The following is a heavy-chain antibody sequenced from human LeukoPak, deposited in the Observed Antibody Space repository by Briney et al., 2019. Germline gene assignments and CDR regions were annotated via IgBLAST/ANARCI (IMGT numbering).Heavy chain of an antibody. V-gene: IGHV3-23*01. CDR3: AKDPWGFGAFDY. CDR1: GFTFSTYA. Sequence: SGGSLRLSCVVSGFTFSTYAMNWVRQAPGKGLEWVSATSGSGGSTYYADSVKGRFTISRDDSKNTLYMQMNSLRAEDTAVYYCAKDPWGFGAFDYWGQGTLVTVSS. CDR2: TSGSGGST. D-gene: IGHD3-10*01. J-gene: IGHJ4*02.